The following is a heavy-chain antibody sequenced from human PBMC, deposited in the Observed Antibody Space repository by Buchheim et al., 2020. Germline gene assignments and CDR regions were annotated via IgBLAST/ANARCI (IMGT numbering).Heavy chain of an antibody. CDR3: AKASPGWKLRGYFDY. D-gene: IGHD1-26*01. J-gene: IGHJ4*02. CDR1: GFTFSSYG. CDR2: ISYDGSNK. V-gene: IGHV3-30*18. Sequence: QVQLVESGGGVVQPGRSLRLSCAASGFTFSSYGMHWVRQAPGKGLEWVAVISYDGSNKYYADFVKGRFTISRDNSKNTLYLQMNSLRSEDTAVYYFAKASPGWKLRGYFDYWGQGTL.